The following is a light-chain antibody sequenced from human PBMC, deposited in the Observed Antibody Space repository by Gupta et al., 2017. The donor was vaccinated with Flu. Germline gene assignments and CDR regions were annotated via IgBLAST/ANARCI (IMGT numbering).Light chain of an antibody. J-gene: IGLJ1*01. V-gene: IGLV3-21*02. Sequence: SYVVTQTPAVSVAPGQTATIACGGNNIGRVSVHWYRQKPGQAPMLGVYDDYARPSGIPERFSGSNSGNMANLNIRRVEAGDEADDYCQVWDSRSDQYVFGAGTKVTVL. CDR2: DDY. CDR1: NIGRVS. CDR3: QVWDSRSDQYV.